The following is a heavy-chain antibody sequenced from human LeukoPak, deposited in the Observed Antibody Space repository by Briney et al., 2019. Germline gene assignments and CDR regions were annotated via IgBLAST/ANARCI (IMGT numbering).Heavy chain of an antibody. Sequence: ASVTVSCTASGYTFTSYYMHWVRQAPGQGLEWMGIINPSGGSTSYAQKFQGRVTMTRDASTSTVYMELSSLRSEDTAVYYCARDWASQPLGATTGFDTWGQGTMVTVSS. CDR1: GYTFTSYY. V-gene: IGHV1-46*01. CDR3: ARDWASQPLGATTGFDT. D-gene: IGHD1-26*01. CDR2: INPSGGST. J-gene: IGHJ3*02.